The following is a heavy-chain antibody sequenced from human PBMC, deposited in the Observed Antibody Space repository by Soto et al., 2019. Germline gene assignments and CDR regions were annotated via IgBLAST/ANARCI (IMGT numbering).Heavy chain of an antibody. CDR3: ARGDGTGLYNSGWSPRY. CDR1: GFTFSYYS. V-gene: IGHV3-21*04. J-gene: IGHJ4*02. D-gene: IGHD6-19*01. Sequence: EVQLVESGGGLVKPGESLRVSCAASGFTFSYYSLHWVRQAPGKGLEWVSSISGSSTYIYYADRVKGRFTRSRDNAKNSLYLRMDSLRAEDTAVYYCARGDGTGLYNSGWSPRYWGQGTLVTVSS. CDR2: ISGSSTYI.